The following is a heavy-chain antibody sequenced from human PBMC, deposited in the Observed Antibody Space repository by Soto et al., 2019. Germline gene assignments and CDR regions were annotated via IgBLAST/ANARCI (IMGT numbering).Heavy chain of an antibody. CDR3: ARDGDIVVPYYYYGMDV. CDR1: GITFSSYA. V-gene: IGHV1-3*01. J-gene: IGHJ6*02. CDR2: INVGNGDT. Sequence: ASVKVSCKASGITFSSYAIHWVRQAPGQRLEWMGWINVGNGDTRYSQIFRGRVTITRDTSASTAYMELSSLRSEDTAVYYCARDGDIVVPYYYYGMDVWGQGTTVTVSS. D-gene: IGHD2-15*01.